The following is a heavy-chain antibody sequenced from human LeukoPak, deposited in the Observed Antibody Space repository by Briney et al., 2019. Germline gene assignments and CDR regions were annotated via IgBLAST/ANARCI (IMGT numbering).Heavy chain of an antibody. CDR2: IYYSATT. J-gene: IGHJ4*02. CDR1: GGSITSSGYF. CDR3: ARMVSGSGTYYFDS. V-gene: IGHV4-31*03. D-gene: IGHD3-10*01. Sequence: SQTLSLTCTVSGGSITSSGYFWNWIRQPPGKGLEWIGYIYYSATTYYNPSLKSRVTMSMDTSKNQFSLKLTSVTAVDTAVYYCARMVSGSGTYYFDSWGQGALVTVSS.